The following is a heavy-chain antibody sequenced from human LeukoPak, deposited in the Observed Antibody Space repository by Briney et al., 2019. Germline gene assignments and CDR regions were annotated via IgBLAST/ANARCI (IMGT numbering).Heavy chain of an antibody. Sequence: SETLSLTCTVSGGSISSYYWSWIRQPPGKGLEWIGYIYYSGSTNYNPSLKSRVTISVDTSKNQFSLKLSSVTAADTAVYYCARVRDDYGDYAYSYFDYWGQGTLVTVSS. V-gene: IGHV4-59*01. CDR3: ARVRDDYGDYAYSYFDY. CDR1: GGSISSYY. J-gene: IGHJ4*02. D-gene: IGHD4-17*01. CDR2: IYYSGST.